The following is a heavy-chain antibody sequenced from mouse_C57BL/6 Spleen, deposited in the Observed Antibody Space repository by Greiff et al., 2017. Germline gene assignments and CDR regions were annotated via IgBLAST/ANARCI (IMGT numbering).Heavy chain of an antibody. D-gene: IGHD2-1*01. CDR2: IDPEDGDT. V-gene: IGHV14-1*01. CDR3: TTSRVYGNSWFAY. CDR1: GFNIKDYY. Sequence: VQLQQSGAELVRPGASVKLSCTASGFNIKDYYMPWVKQRPEQGLEWIGRIDPEDGDTEYAPKFQGKATITDDTSSNTAYLQLSSLTSEDTAVYYCTTSRVYGNSWFAYWGQGTLVTVSA. J-gene: IGHJ3*01.